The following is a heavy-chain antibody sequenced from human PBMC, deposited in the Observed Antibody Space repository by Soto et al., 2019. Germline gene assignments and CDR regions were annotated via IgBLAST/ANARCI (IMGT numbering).Heavy chain of an antibody. J-gene: IGHJ4*02. D-gene: IGHD4-17*01. Sequence: QVQLQESGPGLVKPSETLSLTCTVSGGSISSYYWSWIRQPPGKGLEWIGYIYYSGSTNYNPSLKSGVTIAVDTSKNPFSLKLRSVTAADTAGYYCARRYGASFDYWGQGTRVTVSS. CDR2: IYYSGST. CDR1: GGSISSYY. CDR3: ARRYGASFDY. V-gene: IGHV4-59*01.